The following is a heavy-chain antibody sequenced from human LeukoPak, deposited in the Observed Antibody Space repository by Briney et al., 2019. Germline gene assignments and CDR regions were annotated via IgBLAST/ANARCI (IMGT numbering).Heavy chain of an antibody. V-gene: IGHV4-59*01. CDR3: ARARTTFYFDY. J-gene: IGHJ4*02. Sequence: SETLSLTCTVSGGSISSYYWSWIRQPPGKGLEWIGYIYYSGSTNYNPSLKSRVTISVDTSKNQSSLKLSSVTAADTAVYYCARARTTFYFDYWGQGTLVTVSS. CDR2: IYYSGST. D-gene: IGHD1-14*01. CDR1: GGSISSYY.